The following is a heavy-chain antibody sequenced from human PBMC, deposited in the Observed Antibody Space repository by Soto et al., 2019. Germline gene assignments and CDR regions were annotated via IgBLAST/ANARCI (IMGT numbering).Heavy chain of an antibody. CDR1: GYTFTGYY. Sequence: RASVKVSCKASGYTFTGYYMHWVRQAPGQGLEWMGWINPNSGGTNYAQKFQGRVTMTRDTSISTAYMELSRLRSDDTAVYYCARGMGDEANWFDPWGQGTLVTVSS. CDR3: ARGMGDEANWFDP. D-gene: IGHD3-16*01. V-gene: IGHV1-2*02. J-gene: IGHJ5*02. CDR2: INPNSGGT.